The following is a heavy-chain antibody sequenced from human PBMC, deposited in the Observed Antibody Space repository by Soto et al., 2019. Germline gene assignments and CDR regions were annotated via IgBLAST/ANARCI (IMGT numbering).Heavy chain of an antibody. J-gene: IGHJ4*02. V-gene: IGHV1-18*01. CDR3: ARESRYCSGGSCYCLPGIDY. CDR2: INAGNGNT. Sequence: ASVKVSCKASGYTFTIYGISWVRQAPGQGLEWMGWINAGNGNTKYSQKFQGRVTITRDTSASTAYMELSSLRSEDTAVYYCARESRYCSGGSCYCLPGIDYWGQGTLVTVSS. CDR1: GYTFTIYG. D-gene: IGHD2-15*01.